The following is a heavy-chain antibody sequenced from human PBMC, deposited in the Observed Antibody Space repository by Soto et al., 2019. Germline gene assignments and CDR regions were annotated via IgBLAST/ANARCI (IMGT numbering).Heavy chain of an antibody. V-gene: IGHV4-31*03. Sequence: SETLSLTCTVSGGSISSGGYYWSWIRQHPGKGLEWIGYIYYSGSTYYNPSLKSRVTISVGTSKNQFSLKLSSVTAADTAVYYCARVYNWNYSLWGQGPLVTVSS. D-gene: IGHD1-1*01. CDR3: ARVYNWNYSL. CDR1: GGSISSGGYY. J-gene: IGHJ4*02. CDR2: IYYSGST.